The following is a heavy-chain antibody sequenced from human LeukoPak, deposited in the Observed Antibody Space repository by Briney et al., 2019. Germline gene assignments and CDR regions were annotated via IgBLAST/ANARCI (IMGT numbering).Heavy chain of an antibody. V-gene: IGHV3-48*01. CDR3: ARVGSIAAAGGAFDI. D-gene: IGHD6-13*01. CDR1: GFTFSSYS. Sequence: GGSLRLSCAASGFTFSSYSMNWVRQAPGKGLEWISYISSGSGTIYYADSVKGRFTISRDTAKNSLYLQMNSLRAEDTAVYYCARVGSIAAAGGAFDIWGQGTMVTVSS. CDR2: ISSGSGTI. J-gene: IGHJ3*02.